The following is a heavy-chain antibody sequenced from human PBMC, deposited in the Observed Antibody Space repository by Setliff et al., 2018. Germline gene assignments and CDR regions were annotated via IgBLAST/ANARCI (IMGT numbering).Heavy chain of an antibody. V-gene: IGHV3-72*01. D-gene: IGHD5-18*01. J-gene: IGHJ6*03. CDR3: AKLVWLTTWYYMDV. CDR1: GFTFSDHY. Sequence: GGSLRLSCAASGFTFSDHYMDWVRQAPGKGLEWVGRSRNKGNSYSTEYAASVKGRFTISRDDSKNSLYLQMNSLRAEDTAVYYCAKLVWLTTWYYMDVWGKGTTVTVSS. CDR2: SRNKGNSYST.